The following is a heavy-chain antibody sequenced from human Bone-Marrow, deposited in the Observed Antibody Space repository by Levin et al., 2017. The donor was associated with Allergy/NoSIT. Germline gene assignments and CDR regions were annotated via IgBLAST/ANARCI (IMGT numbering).Heavy chain of an antibody. V-gene: IGHV5-51*01. CDR1: GYNFARHW. D-gene: IGHD2-15*01. CDR2: IFPADSDT. CDR3: ASSRDCSGAACYLLDS. J-gene: IGHJ4*02. Sequence: PGASVKVSCKGSGYNFARHWIGWARQMPGKGLEWMGIIFPADSDTRYSPSFQGHVTISADKSINTAYLQWGSVKASDTAKYYCASSRDCSGAACYLLDSWGQGTLVTVSS.